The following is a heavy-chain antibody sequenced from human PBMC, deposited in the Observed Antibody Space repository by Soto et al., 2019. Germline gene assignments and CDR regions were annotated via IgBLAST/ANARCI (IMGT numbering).Heavy chain of an antibody. J-gene: IGHJ4*02. CDR2: ISSTGDDI. V-gene: IGHV3-48*02. D-gene: IGHD2-21*02. Sequence: VQLMESGGGLVYPGASLRLSCETSGFSFRDHSMNWVRQAPGKGLQWVSYISSTGDDIHYADSVKGRFTVSRDSAKNALFLQMNSLRDDVSAIYYCARLPKGSVVTGWGQGTLVTVSS. CDR1: GFSFRDHS. CDR3: ARLPKGSVVTG.